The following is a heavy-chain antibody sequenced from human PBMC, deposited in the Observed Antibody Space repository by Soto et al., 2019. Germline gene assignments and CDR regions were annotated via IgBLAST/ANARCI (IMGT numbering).Heavy chain of an antibody. V-gene: IGHV3-23*01. J-gene: IGHJ5*02. CDR2: ISGSGGST. CDR1: GFTFSSYA. CDR3: AKVGFIVVVVAAHNWFDP. Sequence: EVQLLESGGGLVQPGGSLRLSCAASGFTFSSYAMSWVRQAPGKGLEWVSAISGSGGSTYYADSVKGRFTISRANSKNARYRQMTSLRAEDTAVYYCAKVGFIVVVVAAHNWFDPWGQGTLVTVSS. D-gene: IGHD2-15*01.